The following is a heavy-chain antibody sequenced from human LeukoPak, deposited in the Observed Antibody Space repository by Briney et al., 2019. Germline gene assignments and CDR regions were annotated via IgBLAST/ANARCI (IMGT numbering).Heavy chain of an antibody. D-gene: IGHD1-7*01. CDR1: GFTLSSFG. CDR3: VRGVGVSRFNYLDP. CDR2: IWYDASNK. J-gene: IGHJ5*02. V-gene: IGHV3-33*01. Sequence: PGGSLRLSCAASGFTLSSFGMHWVRQAPGKGLEWVAVIWYDASNKYYADSVKGRFTISRDNSKNTLYLHMNSLRDDDTAVYYCVRGVGVSRFNYLDPWGQGTLVIVSS.